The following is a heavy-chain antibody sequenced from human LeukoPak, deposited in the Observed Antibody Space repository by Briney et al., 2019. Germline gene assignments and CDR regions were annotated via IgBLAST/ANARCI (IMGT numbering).Heavy chain of an antibody. V-gene: IGHV3-23*01. Sequence: PGVSLRLSCAASGFTFSSYAMSWVRQAPGKGLEGGSAISGSGGSTYYADSVKGRFTISRDNSKNTLYLQMNSLRAEDTAVYYCAKTDIVVVPAAMRGYYFDYWGQGTLVTVSS. D-gene: IGHD2-2*01. J-gene: IGHJ4*02. CDR3: AKTDIVVVPAAMRGYYFDY. CDR1: GFTFSSYA. CDR2: ISGSGGST.